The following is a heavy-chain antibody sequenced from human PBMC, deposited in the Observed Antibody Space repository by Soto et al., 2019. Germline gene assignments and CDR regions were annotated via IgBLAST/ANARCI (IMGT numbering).Heavy chain of an antibody. Sequence: SETLSLTCTVSGGSISRYYWSWIRQPPGKGLEWIGYIYYSGSTNYNPSLKSRVTISVDTSKNQFSLKLSSVTAADTAVYYCARSVFPWGQGTLVTVSS. V-gene: IGHV4-59*01. CDR1: GGSISRYY. CDR2: IYYSGST. J-gene: IGHJ5*02. CDR3: ARSVFP.